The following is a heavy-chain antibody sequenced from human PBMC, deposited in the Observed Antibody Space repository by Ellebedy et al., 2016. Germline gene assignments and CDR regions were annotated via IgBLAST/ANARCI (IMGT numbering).Heavy chain of an antibody. CDR1: GFTVSSNY. Sequence: GESLKISCAASGFTVSSNYISWVRQAPGKGLEWVSVIYSGGSTYYADSVKGRFTISRDNSKNTLHLQMNSLRAEDTAVYYCARARGIFDGSVYYVDWGQGTLVTVSS. D-gene: IGHD3-22*01. J-gene: IGHJ4*02. V-gene: IGHV3-66*01. CDR3: ARARGIFDGSVYYVD. CDR2: IYSGGST.